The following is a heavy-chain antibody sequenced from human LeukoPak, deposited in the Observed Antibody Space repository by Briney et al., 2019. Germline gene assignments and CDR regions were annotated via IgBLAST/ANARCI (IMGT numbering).Heavy chain of an antibody. Sequence: SETLSLTCTVAGGSISSYYWSWIRQPPGKGLEWIGYIYYSGSTNYNPSLKSRVTISVDTSKNQFSLKLSSVTAADTAVYYCAVSTASSSWYGAPFDSWGQGTLVTVSS. J-gene: IGHJ4*02. CDR2: IYYSGST. CDR3: AVSTASSSWYGAPFDS. D-gene: IGHD6-13*01. V-gene: IGHV4-59*08. CDR1: GGSISSYY.